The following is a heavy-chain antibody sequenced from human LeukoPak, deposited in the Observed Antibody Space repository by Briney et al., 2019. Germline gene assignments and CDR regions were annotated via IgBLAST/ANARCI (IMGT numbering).Heavy chain of an antibody. V-gene: IGHV3-23*01. D-gene: IGHD3-22*01. CDR2: ISGSGGTT. J-gene: IGHJ1*01. CDR1: GFTFSSYA. Sequence: AGGSLRLSCAASGFTFSSYAMSWVRQAPGKGPEWVSAISGSGGTTYYADSVKGRFTFSRDNSKNTLYLQMNSLRAEDTAVYYCAKEEGYYYDSGGYYVEYFQHWGQGTLVTVSS. CDR3: AKEEGYYYDSGGYYVEYFQH.